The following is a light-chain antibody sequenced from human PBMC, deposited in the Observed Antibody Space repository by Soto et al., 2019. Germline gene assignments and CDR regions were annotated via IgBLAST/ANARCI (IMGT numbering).Light chain of an antibody. CDR1: QSVGRRY. J-gene: IGKJ5*01. V-gene: IGKV3-20*01. Sequence: EIGLTQSPGTLSLSPGERATLSCRASQSVGRRYLAWYQQKPGQAPRLLISGVSKRATGIPDRFSGDGSGPDFTLTISRLEPEDFALYICHQYYGSPITFGQGTRLEIK. CDR2: GVS. CDR3: HQYYGSPIT.